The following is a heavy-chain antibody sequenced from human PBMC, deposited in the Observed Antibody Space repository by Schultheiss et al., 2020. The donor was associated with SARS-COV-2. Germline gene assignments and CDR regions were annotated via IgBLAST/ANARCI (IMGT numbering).Heavy chain of an antibody. Sequence: SQTLSLTCTVSGGSISSGGSYWSWIRQPPGKGLEWIGYIYYSGSTNYNPSLKSRVTISVDTSKNQFSLKLSSVTAADTAVYYCARVSVPAARGYYFDYWGQGTLVTVSS. D-gene: IGHD2-2*01. CDR3: ARVSVPAARGYYFDY. CDR2: IYYSGST. V-gene: IGHV4-61*08. CDR1: GGSISSGGSY. J-gene: IGHJ4*02.